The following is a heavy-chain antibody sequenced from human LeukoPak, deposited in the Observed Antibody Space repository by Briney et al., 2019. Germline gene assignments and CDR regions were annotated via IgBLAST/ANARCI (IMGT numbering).Heavy chain of an antibody. V-gene: IGHV4-34*01. CDR2: INHSGST. Sequence: SETLSLTCAVYGGSFSGYYWSWIRQPPGKGLEWIGEINHSGSTNYNPSLKSRVTISVDTSKNQFSLKLSSVIAADTAVYYCARVTYSGSLRRAEYFQHWGQGTLVTVSS. CDR1: GGSFSGYY. D-gene: IGHD1-26*01. CDR3: ARVTYSGSLRRAEYFQH. J-gene: IGHJ1*01.